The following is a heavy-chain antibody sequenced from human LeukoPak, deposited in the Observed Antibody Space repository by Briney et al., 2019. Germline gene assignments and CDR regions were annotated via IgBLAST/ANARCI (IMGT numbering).Heavy chain of an antibody. D-gene: IGHD3-16*01. CDR3: ARQLFGGDPFFDY. CDR1: GVSVSSYY. Sequence: SETLSLTCTVSGVSVSSYYWSWIRQPPGKGLEWIGYIYYNGIPNYNPSLRSRVTISVDTSNNQFSLKVNSVTAADTAVYYCARQLFGGDPFFDYWGQGTLVTVSS. V-gene: IGHV4-59*08. CDR2: IYYNGIP. J-gene: IGHJ4*02.